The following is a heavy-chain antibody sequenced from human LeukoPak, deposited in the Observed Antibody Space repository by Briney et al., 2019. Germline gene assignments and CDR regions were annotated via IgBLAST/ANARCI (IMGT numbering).Heavy chain of an antibody. J-gene: IGHJ4*02. Sequence: GGSLRLSCAASGFTFSSYAMHWVRQAPGKGLEWVAVISYDGSNKYYADSVKGRFTISRDNSKNTLYLQMNSLRAEDTAVYYCAKFRDPEQWLAPFDYWGQGTLVTVSS. D-gene: IGHD6-19*01. CDR1: GFTFSSYA. V-gene: IGHV3-30*14. CDR3: AKFRDPEQWLAPFDY. CDR2: ISYDGSNK.